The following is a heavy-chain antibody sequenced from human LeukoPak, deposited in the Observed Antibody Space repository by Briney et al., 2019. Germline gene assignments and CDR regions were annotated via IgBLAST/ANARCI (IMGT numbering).Heavy chain of an antibody. J-gene: IGHJ5*02. CDR1: GGSITSSGFY. CDR3: ARQPNIVVVDNWFDP. Sequence: PSETLSLTCTVSGGSITSSGFYWGWIRQPPGKGLEWIGNIYYGGSAYYNPSLKSRVTISVDTSKNQFSLKLSPVTAADTAVYYCARQPNIVVVDNWFDPWGQGTLVAVSS. D-gene: IGHD2-15*01. CDR2: IYYGGSA. V-gene: IGHV4-39*07.